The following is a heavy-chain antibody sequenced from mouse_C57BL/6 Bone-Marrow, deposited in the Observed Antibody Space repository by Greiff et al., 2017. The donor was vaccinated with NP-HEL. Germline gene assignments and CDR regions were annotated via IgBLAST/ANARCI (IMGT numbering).Heavy chain of an antibody. CDR3: ASTTVVTTFARNY. CDR2: IHPNGGGT. Sequence: QVQLQQPGAELVRPGASVKLSCKASGYTFTSYWMHWVKQRPGQGLEWIGMIHPNGGGTNYNQKFKGKATLTVDESSSTAYMQLSSLTSEDSAVSDCASTTVVTTFARNYWGQGTSVTVAS. V-gene: IGHV1-64*01. CDR1: GYTFTSYW. J-gene: IGHJ4*01. D-gene: IGHD1-1*01.